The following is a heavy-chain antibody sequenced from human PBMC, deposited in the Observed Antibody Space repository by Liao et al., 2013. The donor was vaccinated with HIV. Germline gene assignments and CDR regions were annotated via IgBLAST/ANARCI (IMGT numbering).Heavy chain of an antibody. J-gene: IGHJ4*02. Sequence: QVHLQESGPGLVKPSQTLSLTCTVSGGSINSGSYYWSWIRQPAGKGLEWIGRIYTSGSTNYNPSLKSRVTISVDTSKNQFSLKLSSVTAADTAVYYCARAAGGYCRGGSCYRYYFDYWGQGTLVTVSS. CDR2: IYTSGST. CDR3: ARAAGGYCRGGSCYRYYFDY. D-gene: IGHD2-15*01. CDR1: GGSINSGSYY. V-gene: IGHV4-61*02.